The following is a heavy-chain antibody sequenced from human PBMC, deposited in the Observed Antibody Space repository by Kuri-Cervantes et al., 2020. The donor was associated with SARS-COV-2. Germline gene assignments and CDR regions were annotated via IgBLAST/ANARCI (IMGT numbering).Heavy chain of an antibody. V-gene: IGHV3-23*01. CDR2: ISGSGGST. D-gene: IGHD6-6*01. Sequence: GESLKISCAASGFTFSSYSMNWVRQAPGKGLEWVSAISGSGGSTYYADSVKGRSTISRDNSKNTLYLQMNSLRAEDTAVYYCAKYSSSSWWYYYYMDVWGKGTTVTVSS. CDR1: GFTFSSYS. J-gene: IGHJ6*03. CDR3: AKYSSSSWWYYYYMDV.